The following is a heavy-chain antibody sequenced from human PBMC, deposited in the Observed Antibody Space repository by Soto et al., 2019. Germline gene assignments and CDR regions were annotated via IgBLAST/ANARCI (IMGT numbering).Heavy chain of an antibody. CDR3: ARLLRFLEWSGYYYYHGMDV. CDR2: MNPNSGNT. J-gene: IGHJ6*02. V-gene: IGHV1-8*01. Sequence: ASVKVSCKASGYTFTSYDINWVRQATGQGLEWMGWMNPNSGNTGYAQKFQGRVTMTRNTSISTAYMELSSLRSEDTAVYYCARLLRFLEWSGYYYYHGMDVWGQGTTVTVSS. D-gene: IGHD3-3*01. CDR1: GYTFTSYD.